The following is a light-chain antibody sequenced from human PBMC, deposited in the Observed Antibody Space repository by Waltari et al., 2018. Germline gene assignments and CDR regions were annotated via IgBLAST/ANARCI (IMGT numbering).Light chain of an antibody. CDR1: SSNIGSNY. CDR3: AAWDDKVRGRGV. CDR2: TND. Sequence: QSLLTQPPSASGTPGQRVTISCSGSSSNIGSNYVFWYQQLPGTAPKLLIYTNDQRPSGVPDRFSASKSGTSASLTISGLRSEDEADYYCAAWDDKVRGRGVFGGGTKLTVL. V-gene: IGLV1-47*01. J-gene: IGLJ3*02.